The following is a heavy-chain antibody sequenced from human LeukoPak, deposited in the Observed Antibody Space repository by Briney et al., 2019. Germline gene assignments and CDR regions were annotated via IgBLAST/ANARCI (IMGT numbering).Heavy chain of an antibody. D-gene: IGHD3-9*01. CDR2: ISAYNGNT. V-gene: IGHV1-18*01. CDR1: GGTFSSDP. Sequence: ASVKVSCKASGGTFSSDPISWVRQAPGQGLEWMGWISAYNGNTNYAQKLQGRVTMTTDTSTSTAYMELRSLRSDDTAVYYCARGGDGDILTGLVFDYWGQGTLVTVSS. J-gene: IGHJ4*02. CDR3: ARGGDGDILTGLVFDY.